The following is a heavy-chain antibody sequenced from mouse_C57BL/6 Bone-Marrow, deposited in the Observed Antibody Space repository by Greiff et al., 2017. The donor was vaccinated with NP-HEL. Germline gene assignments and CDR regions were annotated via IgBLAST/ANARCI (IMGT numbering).Heavy chain of an antibody. J-gene: IGHJ3*01. CDR1: GFTFSSYG. D-gene: IGHD2-4*01. CDR2: ISSGGSYT. Sequence: EVQLVESGGDLVKPGGSLKLSCAASGFTFSSYGMSWVRQTPDKRLEWVATISSGGSYTYYPDSVKGRFTISRDNAKNTLYLQMSSLKSEDTAMYYCARRGLRRGAWFAYWGQGTLVTVSA. V-gene: IGHV5-6*01. CDR3: ARRGLRRGAWFAY.